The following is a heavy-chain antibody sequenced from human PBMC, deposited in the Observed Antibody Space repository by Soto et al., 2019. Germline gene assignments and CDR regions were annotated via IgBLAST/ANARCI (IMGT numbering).Heavy chain of an antibody. CDR2: IYHTGST. D-gene: IGHD7-27*01. V-gene: IGHV4-4*02. Sequence: QVQLQESGPGMVKHSETLSLTCAVSGDSINTNNWWSWVRQPPGRGLECIGEIYHTGSTNYNPSLKSRVTIAADRSKTQLSLRLNTVTAADTVVYFCARDTHWGLGDWGQGTLVIVSA. CDR1: GDSINTNNW. J-gene: IGHJ4*02. CDR3: ARDTHWGLGD.